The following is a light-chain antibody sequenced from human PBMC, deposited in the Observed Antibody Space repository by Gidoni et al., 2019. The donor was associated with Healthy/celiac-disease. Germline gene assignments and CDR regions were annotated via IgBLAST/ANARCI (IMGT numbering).Light chain of an antibody. V-gene: IGKV2D-29*01. Sequence: EIVLTKTRRSLSVPPGQPASISCKSSQSLLHSDGKTYLYWYLQKPGQHPPLLIYEVSNRFSGVPGWFSGSGSGTYFTLKISLVEADDVGVYYCMQSIQLPRTFGQGTKVEIK. J-gene: IGKJ1*01. CDR3: MQSIQLPRT. CDR2: EVS. CDR1: QSLLHSDGKTY.